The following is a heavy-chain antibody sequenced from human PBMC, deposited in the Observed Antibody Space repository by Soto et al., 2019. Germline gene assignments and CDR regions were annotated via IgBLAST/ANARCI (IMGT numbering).Heavy chain of an antibody. CDR3: ASRLVTGRCFDP. Sequence: QVPLVESGGGSVKPGESLSLSCAASGFTFSDYSMNWIHQATVKGLEWVSYISSSGITIYYADSVKGSFTISRDNAKNSLYLQMNSLSAEDTAVYDFASRLVTGRCFDPCGQGTLVTVSS. CDR2: ISSSGITI. D-gene: IGHD2-21*01. V-gene: IGHV3-11*01. J-gene: IGHJ5*02. CDR1: GFTFSDYS.